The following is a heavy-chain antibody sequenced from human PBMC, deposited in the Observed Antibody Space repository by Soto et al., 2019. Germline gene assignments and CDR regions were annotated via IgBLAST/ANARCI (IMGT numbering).Heavy chain of an antibody. V-gene: IGHV3-30*18. CDR2: ISYDGSNK. CDR3: AKDMGDIVVVVAAKDY. Sequence: QVQLVESGGGVVKPGRSLRLSCAASGFTFSSYGMHWVRQAPGKGLEWVAVISYDGSNKYYADSVKGRFTISRDNSKNTLYLQMNSLRAEDTAVYYCAKDMGDIVVVVAAKDYWGQGTLVTVSS. D-gene: IGHD2-15*01. J-gene: IGHJ4*02. CDR1: GFTFSSYG.